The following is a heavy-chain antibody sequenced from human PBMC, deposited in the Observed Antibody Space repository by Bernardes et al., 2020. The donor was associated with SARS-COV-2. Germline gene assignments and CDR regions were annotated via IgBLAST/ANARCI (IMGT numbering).Heavy chain of an antibody. CDR1: GDSITSIHW. D-gene: IGHD3-10*01. J-gene: IGHJ4*02. CDR3: ARDASVSSRGYFDY. CDR2: FYHSGST. Sequence: SETLSLPCAVSGDSITSIHWWSWARQSPGRGLEWIGVFYHSGSTYHIPPLDRRLAISVDNSKNQFSLTLNSVTAPDTALYYCARDASVSSRGYFDYWSQGTLIAVSS. V-gene: IGHV4-4*02.